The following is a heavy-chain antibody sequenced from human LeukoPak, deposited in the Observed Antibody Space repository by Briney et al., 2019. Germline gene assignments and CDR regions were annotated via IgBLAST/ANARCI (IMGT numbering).Heavy chain of an antibody. Sequence: SETLSLTCSVSGGSISSSGYYWNWIRQPPGKGLEWVGSIYYSGTTYYNSSLKSRVTITEDTSKNRFSLMLTSVTAADTAVYYCARQVSDYFYYYIDVWGEGTTVIVSS. CDR3: ARQVSDYFYYYIDV. V-gene: IGHV4-39*01. CDR2: IYYSGTT. J-gene: IGHJ6*03. CDR1: GGSISSSGYY.